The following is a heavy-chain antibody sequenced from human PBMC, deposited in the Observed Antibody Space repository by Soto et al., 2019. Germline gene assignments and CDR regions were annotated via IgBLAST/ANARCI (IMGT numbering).Heavy chain of an antibody. D-gene: IGHD2-15*01. CDR2: IIPIFGTA. CDR1: GGTFSSYA. V-gene: IGHV1-69*13. CDR3: AVVVVAATHPSYDY. Sequence: ASVKVSSRASGGTFSSYAISWVRQAPGQGLEWMGGIIPIFGTANYAQKFQGRVTITADESTSTAYMELSSLRSEDTAVYYCAVVVVAATHPSYDYWGQGTLVTVSS. J-gene: IGHJ4*02.